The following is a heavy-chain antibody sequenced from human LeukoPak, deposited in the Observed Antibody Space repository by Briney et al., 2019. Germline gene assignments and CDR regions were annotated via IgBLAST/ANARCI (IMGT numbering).Heavy chain of an antibody. CDR1: GYSFISYY. Sequence: ASVKVSCKASGYSFISYYMHWVRQAPGQGLEWMGIINPSDGSTSYPQRFQGRVTMTRDTSTSTVYMELSSLISEDSALYYCARSAYTYSSYFDYWGQGTLVTVSS. J-gene: IGHJ4*02. CDR2: INPSDGST. CDR3: ARSAYTYSSYFDY. D-gene: IGHD5-18*01. V-gene: IGHV1-46*01.